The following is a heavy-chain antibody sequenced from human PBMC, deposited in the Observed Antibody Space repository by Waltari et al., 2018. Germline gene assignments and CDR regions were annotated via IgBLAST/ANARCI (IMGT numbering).Heavy chain of an antibody. CDR3: TIPPDFWSGYLDY. CDR2: IESKTDGGTT. V-gene: IGHV3-15*04. Sequence: EVQLVESGGGLVKPGGSLRLYCAASGLTFSIAWMSWVRKALGKRLEWVGRIESKTDGGTTDYAAPMKGRFTISRNDSKNTRYLQMNSLKTEDTAVYYCTIPPDFWSGYLDYWGQGTLVTVSS. CDR1: GLTFSIAW. J-gene: IGHJ4*02. D-gene: IGHD3-3*01.